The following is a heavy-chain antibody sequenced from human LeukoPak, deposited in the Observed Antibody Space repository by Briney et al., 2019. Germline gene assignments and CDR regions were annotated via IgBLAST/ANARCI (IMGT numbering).Heavy chain of an antibody. D-gene: IGHD3-22*01. CDR1: GYSISSGYY. J-gene: IGHJ4*02. CDR2: IYFSGST. Sequence: SETLSLTCAVSGYSISSGYYWGWIRQPPGKGLEWIGSIYFSGSTYYNPSLKSRVTISVDTSKNQFSLNLSSVTAADTAVYYCTRAQDYYDSTFDCWGQGTLVTVSS. V-gene: IGHV4-38-2*01. CDR3: TRAQDYYDSTFDC.